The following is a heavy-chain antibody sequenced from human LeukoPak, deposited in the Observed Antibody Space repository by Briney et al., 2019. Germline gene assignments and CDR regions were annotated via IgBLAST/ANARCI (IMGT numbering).Heavy chain of an antibody. CDR2: INHRGST. J-gene: IGHJ5*02. D-gene: IGHD4-11*01. CDR3: ARRQRDHYHDYTQRGRGWFDP. CDR1: GGSFSGYY. V-gene: IGHV4-34*01. Sequence: ASETLSLTCAVYGGSFSGYYWSWIRQPRGKGREWIGEINHRGSTNYNPSLKSRVTISVDTSKNQFSLKLSSVTAADTAVYYCARRQRDHYHDYTQRGRGWFDPWGQGTLVTVSS.